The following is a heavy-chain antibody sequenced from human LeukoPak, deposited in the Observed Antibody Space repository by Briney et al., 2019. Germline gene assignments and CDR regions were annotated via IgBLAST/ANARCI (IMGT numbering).Heavy chain of an antibody. CDR3: AKDGGYSSGWYLWNDNWFDP. CDR1: GFTFSSYG. J-gene: IGHJ5*02. D-gene: IGHD6-19*01. V-gene: IGHV3-30*18. CDR2: ISYDGSNK. Sequence: GGSLRLSCAASGFTFSSYGMHWVRQAPGKGLEWVAVISYDGSNKYYADSVKGRFTISRDNSKNTLYLQMNSLRAEDTAVYYCAKDGGYSSGWYLWNDNWFDPWGQGTLVTVSS.